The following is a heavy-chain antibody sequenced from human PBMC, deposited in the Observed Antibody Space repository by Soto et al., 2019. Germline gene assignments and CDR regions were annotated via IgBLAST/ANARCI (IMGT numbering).Heavy chain of an antibody. J-gene: IGHJ4*02. V-gene: IGHV3-7*01. CDR2: VKQDGSEE. Sequence: GGSLRLSCAASGYSISTYWMSWVRQAPGKGLEWVANVKQDGSEEYYVDSVKGRFTISRDNAKDSLYLQMNSLRVEDTAVYYCAALDTAMVKTAGYWGQGTLVTVSS. CDR3: AALDTAMVKTAGY. CDR1: GYSISTYW. D-gene: IGHD5-18*01.